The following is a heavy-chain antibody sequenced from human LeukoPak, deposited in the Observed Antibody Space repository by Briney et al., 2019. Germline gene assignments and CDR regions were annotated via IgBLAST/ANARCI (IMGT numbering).Heavy chain of an antibody. J-gene: IGHJ4*02. CDR1: GYTFTSYD. CDR3: ARGRITTYYFVY. V-gene: IGHV1-8*01. D-gene: IGHD1-14*01. Sequence: GASVKVSCKASGYTFTSYDINWVRQATGQGLEWMGWMNPNSGNTGYAQKFQGRVTMTRNTSISTAYMELSSLRSEDTAVYYCARGRITTYYFVYWGQGTLVTVSS. CDR2: MNPNSGNT.